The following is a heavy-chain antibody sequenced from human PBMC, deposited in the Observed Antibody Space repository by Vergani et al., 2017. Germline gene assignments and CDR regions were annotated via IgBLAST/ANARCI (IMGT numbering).Heavy chain of an antibody. J-gene: IGHJ5*02. Sequence: QVQLQESGPGLVKPSETLSLTCTVSGGSISSYYWSWIRQPPGKGLEWIGYIYYSGSTNYNPSRKSRVTISVDTSKNQFSLKLSSVTAADTAVYYCARKGSSSWYGDWFDPWGQGTLVTVSS. CDR1: GGSISSYY. CDR2: IYYSGST. V-gene: IGHV4-59*01. D-gene: IGHD6-13*01. CDR3: ARKGSSSWYGDWFDP.